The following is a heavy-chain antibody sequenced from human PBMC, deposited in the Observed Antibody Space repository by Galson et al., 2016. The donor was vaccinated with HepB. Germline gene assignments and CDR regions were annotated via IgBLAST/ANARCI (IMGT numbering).Heavy chain of an antibody. V-gene: IGHV4-34*09. CDR2: ITHTGST. CDR3: ARGHPRSRYDYTSGNYNNVVFDV. Sequence: QVQLQESGPGLVKPSQTLSLTCAVYGVSFIGYYCSWIRQPPGKGPEGMGEITHTGSTTHNPSLKSRVAMSLDTSKNHLSLKLNFVTAADTAVYYCARGHPRSRYDYTSGNYNNVVFDVWGQGTLVTVSA. CDR1: GVSFIGYY. D-gene: IGHD3-10*01. J-gene: IGHJ5*02.